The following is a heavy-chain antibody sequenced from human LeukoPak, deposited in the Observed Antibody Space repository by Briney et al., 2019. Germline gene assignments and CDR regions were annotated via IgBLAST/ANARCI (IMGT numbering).Heavy chain of an antibody. D-gene: IGHD3-10*01. J-gene: IGHJ4*02. V-gene: IGHV3-23*01. Sequence: GGSLRLSCAASGFTFNNYAMTWVRQAPGKGLEWVSAITVGGGTTYYADSVRGRFTISRDNSKNTLYLQMNSLRAEDTAIYYCAKDRQSTYYYGSGSYSDYWGQGTLVTVSS. CDR2: ITVGGGTT. CDR1: GFTFNNYA. CDR3: AKDRQSTYYYGSGSYSDY.